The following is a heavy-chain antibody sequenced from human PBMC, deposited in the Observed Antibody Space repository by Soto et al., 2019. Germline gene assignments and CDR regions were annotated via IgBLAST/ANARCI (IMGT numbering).Heavy chain of an antibody. CDR3: AIDLRGPEAGTSYFDL. V-gene: IGHV3-23*01. D-gene: IGHD6-13*01. CDR1: GLTFSRST. Sequence: EVQLLESGGGLVQPGGSLRLACAASGLTFSRSTMGWVRQAPGKWLELVSAIIASGVITYYADSVKGRFTISRDTSTNTVYLQMNSLRAEDTAVYYWAIDLRGPEAGTSYFDLWGRGTLVTVSS. CDR2: IIASGVIT. J-gene: IGHJ2*01.